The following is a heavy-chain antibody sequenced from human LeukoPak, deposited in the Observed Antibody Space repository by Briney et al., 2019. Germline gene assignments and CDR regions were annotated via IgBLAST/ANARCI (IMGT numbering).Heavy chain of an antibody. Sequence: GGSLRLSCAASGFTFSSYSMNWVRQAPGKGLEWVSYISSSSSTIYYTDSVKGRFTISRDNAKNSLYLQMNSLRAEDTAVYYCARGKGGNPPWGQGTLVTASS. D-gene: IGHD4-23*01. J-gene: IGHJ5*02. CDR1: GFTFSSYS. V-gene: IGHV3-48*01. CDR2: ISSSSSTI. CDR3: ARGKGGNPP.